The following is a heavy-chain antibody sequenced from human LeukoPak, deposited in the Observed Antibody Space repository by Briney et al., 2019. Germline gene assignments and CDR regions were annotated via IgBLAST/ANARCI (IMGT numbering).Heavy chain of an antibody. CDR3: AKVLAVTSYGAKSVFDH. V-gene: IGHV3-30*02. CDR1: GFTFSNYG. CDR2: IWYDGSNK. J-gene: IGHJ4*02. Sequence: GGSLRLSCAASGFTFSNYGMHWVRQAPGKGLEWVAFIWYDGSNKYYADSVKGRFTISRDNSKITVYLQMNSLRAEGTAVYYCAKVLAVTSYGAKSVFDHWGQGTLVTVSS. D-gene: IGHD4-23*01.